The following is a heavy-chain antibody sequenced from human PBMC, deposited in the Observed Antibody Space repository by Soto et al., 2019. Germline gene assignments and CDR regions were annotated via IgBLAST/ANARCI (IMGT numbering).Heavy chain of an antibody. CDR1: GYTFTNYG. V-gene: IGHV1-18*04. J-gene: IGHJ5*02. CDR2: ISGHNGNT. CDR3: VRDWQLSP. Sequence: ASVKVSCKTSGYTFTNYGISWVRQAPGQGLHWMGWISGHNGNTLYAWNLQGRVTMTIDTSTSTAYMGLRSLGFDDTAMYYCVRDWQLSPWGQGTLVTVSS. D-gene: IGHD1-1*01.